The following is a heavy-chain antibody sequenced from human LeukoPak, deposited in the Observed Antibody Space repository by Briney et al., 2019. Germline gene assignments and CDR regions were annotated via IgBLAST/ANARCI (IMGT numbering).Heavy chain of an antibody. CDR2: ISATDGTT. V-gene: IGHV3-23*01. J-gene: IGHJ5*02. CDR1: GFTFASYA. Sequence: GESLQISCAASGFTFASYAMTWVRQAPGKGLEWVSSISATDGTTYYADSLRGRFTISRDNSKNTLFLQMNTLRAEDTALYYCVACSGASCYGDRFDPWGQGTLVTVSS. D-gene: IGHD2-2*01. CDR3: VACSGASCYGDRFDP.